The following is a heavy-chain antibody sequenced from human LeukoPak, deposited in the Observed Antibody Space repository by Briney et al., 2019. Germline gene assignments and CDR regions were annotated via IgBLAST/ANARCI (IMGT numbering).Heavy chain of an antibody. Sequence: PSETLSLTCAVYGGSFSGYYWSWIRQPPGKGLEWIGEINHSGSTNYNPSLKSRVTISVDTSKNQFSLKLSSVTAADTAVYYCARRITMVRAFDPWGQGTLVTVFS. D-gene: IGHD3-10*01. V-gene: IGHV4-34*01. CDR1: GGSFSGYY. CDR3: ARRITMVRAFDP. CDR2: INHSGST. J-gene: IGHJ5*02.